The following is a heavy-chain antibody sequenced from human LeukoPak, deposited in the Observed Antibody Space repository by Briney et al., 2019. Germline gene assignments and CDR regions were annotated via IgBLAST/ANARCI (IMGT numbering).Heavy chain of an antibody. Sequence: GGSLRLSCAASGFTVSSNYMSWVRQAPGKGLEWVSVIYNDGSTYYADSVKGRFTISRDNSKNTLYLQMNSLRAEDTAVYYCASNVDTAMVGGDYYFDYWGQGTLVTVSS. D-gene: IGHD5-18*01. V-gene: IGHV3-66*01. CDR1: GFTVSSNY. J-gene: IGHJ4*02. CDR3: ASNVDTAMVGGDYYFDY. CDR2: IYNDGST.